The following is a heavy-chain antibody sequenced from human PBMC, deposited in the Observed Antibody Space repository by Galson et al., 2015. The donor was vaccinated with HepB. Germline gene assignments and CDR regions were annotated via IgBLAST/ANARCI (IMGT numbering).Heavy chain of an antibody. CDR2: INAGNGNT. CDR3: ARDVRHLRGVPPVLDY. D-gene: IGHD1-1*01. V-gene: IGHV1-3*01. Sequence: SVKVSCKASGYTFTGYAMHWVRQAPGQRLEWMGWINAGNGNTKYSQKFQGRVTITRDTSASTAYMELSSLRSEDTAVYYCARDVRHLRGVPPVLDYWGQGTLVTVSS. CDR1: GYTFTGYA. J-gene: IGHJ4*02.